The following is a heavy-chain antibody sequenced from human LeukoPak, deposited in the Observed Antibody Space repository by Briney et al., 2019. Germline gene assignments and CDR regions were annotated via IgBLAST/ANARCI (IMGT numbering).Heavy chain of an antibody. CDR2: MNPNSGNT. CDR1: GYTFTSYD. V-gene: IGHV1-8*01. Sequence: ASVKASCKASGYTFTSYDINWVRQATGQGLEWMGWMNPNSGNTGYAQKFQGRVTMTRNTSISTAYMELSSLRSEDTAVYYCARGLVVAGNWFDPWGQGTLVTVSS. J-gene: IGHJ5*02. D-gene: IGHD6-19*01. CDR3: ARGLVVAGNWFDP.